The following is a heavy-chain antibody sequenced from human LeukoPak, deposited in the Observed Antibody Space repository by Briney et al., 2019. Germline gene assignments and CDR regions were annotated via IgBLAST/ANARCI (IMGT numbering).Heavy chain of an antibody. CDR2: ISGSGDST. CDR3: AKGSGTHFVHDF. Sequence: GGSLRLSCAASGFTFSTYIMNWVRQAPGKGLEWVSAISGSGDSTYYADSVKGRFTISRDNSKNTLYLQVNSLRAEDTAVYYCAKGSGTHFVHDFWGQGTLVTVSS. CDR1: GFTFSTYI. J-gene: IGHJ4*02. V-gene: IGHV3-23*01. D-gene: IGHD1-26*01.